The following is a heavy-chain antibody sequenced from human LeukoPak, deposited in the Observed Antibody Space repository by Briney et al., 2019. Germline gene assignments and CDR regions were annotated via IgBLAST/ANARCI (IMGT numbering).Heavy chain of an antibody. Sequence: SETLSLTCTVSGGSISTYYWSWVRQPPGKGLEWIGYINYSGRTNANSSLKSRVTMSVGTSKSQFSLELTSVTAADTAVYYCARHKSVSYDAFDLWGRGTMVTVSS. V-gene: IGHV4-59*08. CDR3: ARHKSVSYDAFDL. CDR2: INYSGRT. CDR1: GGSISTYY. D-gene: IGHD3-10*01. J-gene: IGHJ3*01.